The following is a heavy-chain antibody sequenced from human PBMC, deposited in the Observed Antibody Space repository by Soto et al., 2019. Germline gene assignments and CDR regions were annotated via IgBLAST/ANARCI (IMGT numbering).Heavy chain of an antibody. CDR1: GFTFSSYA. V-gene: IGHV3-23*01. D-gene: IGHD3-3*01. Sequence: GGSLRLSCAASGFTFSSYAMSWVRQAPGKGLEWVSAISGSGGSTYYADSVKGRFTISRDNSKNTLYLQMNSLRAEDTAVYYCAKMRPYYDFWSGSLFRWFDPWGQGTLVTVSS. CDR3: AKMRPYYDFWSGSLFRWFDP. J-gene: IGHJ5*02. CDR2: ISGSGGST.